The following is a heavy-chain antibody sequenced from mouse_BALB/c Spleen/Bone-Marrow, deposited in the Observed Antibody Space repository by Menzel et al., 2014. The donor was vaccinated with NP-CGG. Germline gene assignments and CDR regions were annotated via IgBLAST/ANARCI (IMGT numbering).Heavy chain of an antibody. Sequence: ESGAELVKPGASVKLSCKASGYTFTSYWMHWVKQRPGQGLEWIGEIDPSDSYTNYNQKFKGKATLTVDKSSSTAYMQLSSLTSEDSAVYYCASRVLYAMDYWGQGTSVTVSS. CDR1: GYTFTSYW. V-gene: IGHV1-69*02. CDR2: IDPSDSYT. J-gene: IGHJ4*01. CDR3: ASRVLYAMDY.